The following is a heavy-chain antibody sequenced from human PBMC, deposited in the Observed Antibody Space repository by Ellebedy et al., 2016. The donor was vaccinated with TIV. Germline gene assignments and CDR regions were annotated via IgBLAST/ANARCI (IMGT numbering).Heavy chain of an antibody. D-gene: IGHD1-26*01. J-gene: IGHJ3*02. V-gene: IGHV3-23*01. CDR1: GFTFSSYA. CDR3: AKGDLLEWVGCAFEI. Sequence: PGGSLRLSCAASGFTFSSYAMSWVRQAPGKGLEWVSTISGDGTNTHYADSVKGRFTISRDNSKNTLYLQMNSLRAEDTAVYYWAKGDLLEWVGCAFEIWGQGTMVTVTS. CDR2: ISGDGTNT.